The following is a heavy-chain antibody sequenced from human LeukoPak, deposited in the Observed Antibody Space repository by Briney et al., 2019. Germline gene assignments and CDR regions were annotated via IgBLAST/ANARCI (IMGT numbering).Heavy chain of an antibody. CDR3: AKEMKPWMHFDY. V-gene: IGHV3-30*18. CDR2: ISHDGSNT. J-gene: IGHJ4*02. CDR1: GFTFSRSA. D-gene: IGHD5-12*01. Sequence: GRSLRLPCAASGFTFSRSAVHWVRQAPGKGLEWVAVISHDGSNTDYTDSVKGRSTISRDNSKNTLYLQMNSLRAEDTAVYYCAKEMKPWMHFDYWGQGTLVTVSS.